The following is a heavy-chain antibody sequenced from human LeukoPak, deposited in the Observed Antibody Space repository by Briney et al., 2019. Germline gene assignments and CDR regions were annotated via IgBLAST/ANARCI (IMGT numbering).Heavy chain of an antibody. Sequence: ASVKVSCKASGYTFTVYYMHWVRQAPGQGLEWMGWINPNSGGTNYAQKLQGRVTMTTDTSTSTAYMELRSLRSDDTAVYYCAGANWGSHDAFDIWGQGTMVTVSS. V-gene: IGHV1-2*02. J-gene: IGHJ3*02. CDR1: GYTFTVYY. CDR2: INPNSGGT. D-gene: IGHD7-27*01. CDR3: AGANWGSHDAFDI.